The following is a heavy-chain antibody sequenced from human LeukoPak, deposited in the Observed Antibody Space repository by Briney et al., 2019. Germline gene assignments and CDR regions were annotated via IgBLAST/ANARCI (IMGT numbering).Heavy chain of an antibody. Sequence: SQTLSLTRTVSGGSISSGGYYWSWIRQHPGKGLERIGYIYYSGSTYYNPSLKSRVTISVDTSKNQFSLKLSSVTAADTAVYYCARLFSGWPDKSYWFDPWGQGTLVTVSS. CDR3: ARLFSGWPDKSYWFDP. D-gene: IGHD3-10*01. J-gene: IGHJ5*02. CDR2: IYYSGST. V-gene: IGHV4-31*03. CDR1: GGSISSGGYY.